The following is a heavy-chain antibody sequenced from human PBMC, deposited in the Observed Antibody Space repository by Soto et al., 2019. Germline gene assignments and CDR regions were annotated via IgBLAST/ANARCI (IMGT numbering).Heavy chain of an antibody. Sequence: PXESVKISCKGSGYSFTSYWIGWVRQMPGKGLEWMGIIYPGDSDTRYSPSFQGQVTISVDKSISTAYLQWSSLKASDTAMYYCARATSPLYSFDYWGQGALVTSPQ. V-gene: IGHV5-51*01. J-gene: IGHJ4*02. CDR2: IYPGDSDT. CDR3: ARATSPLYSFDY. CDR1: GYSFTSYW. D-gene: IGHD2-2*01.